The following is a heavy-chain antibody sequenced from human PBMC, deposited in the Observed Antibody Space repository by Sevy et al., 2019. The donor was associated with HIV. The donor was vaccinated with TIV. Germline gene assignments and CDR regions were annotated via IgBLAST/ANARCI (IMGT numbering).Heavy chain of an antibody. Sequence: GGSLRLSCAASGFDFSTYDMHWVRQAPGKGLEWVAFISFDGSDKWNGDSVKGRFTISRDNSKNTLYVQMNTLRDEDTAVYYCAKRERSYYDSSGNYDAFDVWGQGTSVTVSS. D-gene: IGHD3-22*01. V-gene: IGHV3-33*03. CDR2: ISFDGSDK. CDR1: GFDFSTYD. J-gene: IGHJ3*01. CDR3: AKRERSYYDSSGNYDAFDV.